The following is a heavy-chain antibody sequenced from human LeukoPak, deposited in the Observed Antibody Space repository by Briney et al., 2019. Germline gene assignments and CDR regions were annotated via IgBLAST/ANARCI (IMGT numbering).Heavy chain of an antibody. CDR3: ARDLRRFDP. D-gene: IGHD3-16*01. V-gene: IGHV4-34*01. Sequence: SETLSLTCAVYGGSFSGYYWSWIRQPPGKGLEWIGEINHSGSTNYNPSLKSRVTISVDTSKNQFSLKLSSVTAADTAVYYCARDLRRFDPWGQGTLVTVSS. CDR2: INHSGST. CDR1: GGSFSGYY. J-gene: IGHJ5*02.